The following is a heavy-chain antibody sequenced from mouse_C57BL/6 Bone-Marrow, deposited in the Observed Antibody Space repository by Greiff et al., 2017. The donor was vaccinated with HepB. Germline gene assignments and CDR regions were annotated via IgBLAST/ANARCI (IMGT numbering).Heavy chain of an antibody. J-gene: IGHJ4*01. CDR2: IYPRSGNT. CDR1: GYTFTSYG. V-gene: IGHV1-81*01. D-gene: IGHD1-1*01. CDR3: AREDYGSSPYAMDY. Sequence: QVTLKESGAELARPGASVKLSCKASGYTFTSYGISWVKQRTGQGLEWIGEIYPRSGNTYYNEKFKGKATLTADKSSSTAYMELRSLTSEDSAVYFCAREDYGSSPYAMDYWGQGTSVTVSS.